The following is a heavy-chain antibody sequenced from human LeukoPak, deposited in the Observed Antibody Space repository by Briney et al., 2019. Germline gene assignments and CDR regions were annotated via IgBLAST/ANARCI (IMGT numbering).Heavy chain of an antibody. CDR1: GFTFSSYA. CDR2: ISGSGGST. Sequence: HPGGSLRLSCAASGFTFSSYAMSRVRQAPGKGLEWVSAISGSGGSTYYADSVKGRFTISRDNSKNTLYLQMNSLRAEDTAVYYCAKDVGRNPYYFDYWGQGTLVTVSS. J-gene: IGHJ4*02. CDR3: AKDVGRNPYYFDY. D-gene: IGHD2-15*01. V-gene: IGHV3-23*01.